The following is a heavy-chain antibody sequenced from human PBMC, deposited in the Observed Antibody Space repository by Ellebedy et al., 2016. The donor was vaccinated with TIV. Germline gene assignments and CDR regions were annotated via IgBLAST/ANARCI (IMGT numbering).Heavy chain of an antibody. CDR2: ISGSGGST. V-gene: IGHV3-23*01. CDR1: GGSFSGYY. J-gene: IGHJ3*02. Sequence: ETLSLXXAVYGGSFSGYYWSWVRQAPGKGLEWVSAISGSGGSTYYADSVKGRFTISRDNSKNTLYLQMNSLRAEDTAVYYCAKDFQDAFDIWGQGTMVTVSS. CDR3: AKDFQDAFDI.